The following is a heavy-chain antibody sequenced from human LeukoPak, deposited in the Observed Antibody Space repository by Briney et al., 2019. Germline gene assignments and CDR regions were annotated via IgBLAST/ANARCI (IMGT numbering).Heavy chain of an antibody. CDR3: ARDCSGQGDY. D-gene: IGHD2-15*01. V-gene: IGHV3-72*01. Sequence: PAETLSLTCTVSGGSISSYYWSWIRQPPGKGLEWIGRSKCKAYNYITQYAAFVQGRLTISRDNSKNSLYLQINSLKTEDTAVYYCARDCSGQGDYWGQGTLVTVSS. CDR2: SKCKAYNYIT. J-gene: IGHJ4*02. CDR1: GGSISSYY.